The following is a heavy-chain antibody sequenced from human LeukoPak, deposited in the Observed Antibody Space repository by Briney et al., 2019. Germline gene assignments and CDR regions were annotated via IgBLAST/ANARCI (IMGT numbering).Heavy chain of an antibody. V-gene: IGHV4-34*01. D-gene: IGHD1-1*01. J-gene: IGHJ4*02. CDR3: ARAGRGTSSRALDY. CDR1: GGSFTDYY. CDR2: INDSGST. Sequence: PSDSQSLTCAISGGSFTDYYWSWIRKPPGKALEWIGDINDSGSTNASPALKSRVVISLDTSKSQLSLKLSPVTAADTATYFCARAGRGTSSRALDYWGQGTLVTV.